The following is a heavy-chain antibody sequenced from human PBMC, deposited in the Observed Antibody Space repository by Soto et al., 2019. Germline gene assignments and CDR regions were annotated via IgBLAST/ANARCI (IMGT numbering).Heavy chain of an antibody. CDR1: GFSFRDYD. CDR3: SIAGAGRLLRRADYYYAMYV. J-gene: IGHJ6*02. D-gene: IGHD2-15*01. V-gene: IGHV3-13*05. Sequence: VQLVESGGGSVQPGESLRLSCAASGFSFRDYDMHWVRQPTGKGLEWVSGLGAADDPYYVASVKGRFSVSRAIAQISFYLQMNSLTAQVTAVYFCSIAGAGRLLRRADYYYAMYVCVRGTTVTVSS. CDR2: LGAADDP.